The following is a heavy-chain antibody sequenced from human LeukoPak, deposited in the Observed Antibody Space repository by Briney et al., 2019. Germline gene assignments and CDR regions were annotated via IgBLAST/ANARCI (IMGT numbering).Heavy chain of an antibody. CDR3: ARPAAVAGFDI. J-gene: IGHJ3*02. Sequence: PSETLSLTCSVSGGSINTYYWSWIRQPPGKGLEWIGEINHSGSTNYNPSLKSRVTISVDTSKNQFSLKLSSVTAADTAVYYCARPAAVAGFDIWGQGTMVTVSS. CDR1: GGSINTYY. CDR2: INHSGST. D-gene: IGHD6-19*01. V-gene: IGHV4-34*01.